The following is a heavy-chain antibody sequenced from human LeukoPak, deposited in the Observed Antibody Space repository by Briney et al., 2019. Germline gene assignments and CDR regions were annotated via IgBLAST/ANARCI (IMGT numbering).Heavy chain of an antibody. V-gene: IGHV4-39*01. D-gene: IGHD2-2*01. CDR2: IYYSGST. Sequence: PSETLSLTCTVSGGSISSYYWSWIRQPPGKGLEWIGSIYYSGSTYYNPSLKSRVTISVDTSKNQFSLKLSSVTAADTAVYYCARYTSSRARWFDPWGQGTLVTVSS. CDR3: ARYTSSRARWFDP. J-gene: IGHJ5*02. CDR1: GGSISSYY.